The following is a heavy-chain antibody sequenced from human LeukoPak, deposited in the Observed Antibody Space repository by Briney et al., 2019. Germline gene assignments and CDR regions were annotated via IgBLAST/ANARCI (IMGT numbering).Heavy chain of an antibody. V-gene: IGHV3-23*01. Sequence: PGGSLRLSCTTPKFNFHNYGLTWVRQAPGKELEWVSSISGSGAQNAASVQGRFTISRDNSKNTLYLQMNSLRAEDTAVYYCAKDLNGDYIGAFDIWGQGTMVTVSS. D-gene: IGHD4-17*01. CDR3: AKDLNGDYIGAFDI. CDR2: ISGSGA. CDR1: KFNFHNYG. J-gene: IGHJ3*02.